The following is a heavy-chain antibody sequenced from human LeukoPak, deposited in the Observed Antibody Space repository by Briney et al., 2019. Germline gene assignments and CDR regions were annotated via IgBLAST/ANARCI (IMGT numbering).Heavy chain of an antibody. CDR3: ARDGTTVVTPVGY. Sequence: HPGGSLRLSCAASGFTFSSYGMHWVRQAPGKGLEWVAFIRYDGSNKYYADSVKGRFTISRDNAKNSLYLQMNSLRADDTAVYYCARDGTTVVTPVGYWGQGTLVTVSS. V-gene: IGHV3-30*02. D-gene: IGHD4-23*01. CDR2: IRYDGSNK. J-gene: IGHJ4*02. CDR1: GFTFSSYG.